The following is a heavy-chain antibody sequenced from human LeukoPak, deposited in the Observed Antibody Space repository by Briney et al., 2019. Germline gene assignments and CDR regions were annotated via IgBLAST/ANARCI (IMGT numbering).Heavy chain of an antibody. Sequence: PGGSLRLSCAASGFTFSSYGMSWVRQAPGKGLEWVSAISGSGGSTYYADSVKGRFAISRDNSKNTLYLQMNSLRAEDTAVYYCARSDGYYYYYMDVWGKGTTVTIPS. V-gene: IGHV3-23*01. CDR3: ARSDGYYYYYMDV. J-gene: IGHJ6*03. CDR2: ISGSGGST. CDR1: GFTFSSYG.